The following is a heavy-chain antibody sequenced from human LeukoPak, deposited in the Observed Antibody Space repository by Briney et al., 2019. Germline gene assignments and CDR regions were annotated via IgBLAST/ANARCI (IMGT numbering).Heavy chain of an antibody. Sequence: ASVKVSCKPSGYTFTVNYLHWVRQAPGQGLEWVGWMNPNGGVTVYAQDFQGRVTMTRDTSISTAYMELSSLTSDDTAVYYCTRGAGTSWFDYWGQGSLVTVSS. D-gene: IGHD2-2*01. CDR1: GYTFTVNY. CDR3: TRGAGTSWFDY. CDR2: MNPNGGVT. V-gene: IGHV1-2*02. J-gene: IGHJ4*02.